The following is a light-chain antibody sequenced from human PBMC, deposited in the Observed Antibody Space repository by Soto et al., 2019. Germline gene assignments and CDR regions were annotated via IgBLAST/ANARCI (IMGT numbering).Light chain of an antibody. Sequence: QSVLTQAPSVSGTPGQRVTISCSGSSSNIGSNTVSWYQQVPGTAHKVLIYSNVQRPSGVPDRFSGSKSGPAASLAIGGLQSEDEADYDCAAWDGSLNGCVLGRGTKLTVL. CDR1: SSNIGSNT. V-gene: IGLV1-44*01. J-gene: IGLJ3*02. CDR3: AAWDGSLNGCV. CDR2: SNV.